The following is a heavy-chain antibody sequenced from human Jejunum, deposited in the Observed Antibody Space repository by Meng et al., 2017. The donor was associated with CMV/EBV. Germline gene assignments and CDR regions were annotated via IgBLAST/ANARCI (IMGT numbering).Heavy chain of an antibody. V-gene: IGHV1-8*01. Sequence: KVACKASGYTLANYWSTGVRQASAQVLEWMRWVNPNSGNTGFEQKFQGRFTMTTNTSTSTVYMELSSLRSEDTAVYYCARGVSSEYWGQGTPVTVSS. J-gene: IGHJ4*02. CDR1: GYTLANYW. D-gene: IGHD3-10*01. CDR2: VNPNSGNT. CDR3: ARGVSSEY.